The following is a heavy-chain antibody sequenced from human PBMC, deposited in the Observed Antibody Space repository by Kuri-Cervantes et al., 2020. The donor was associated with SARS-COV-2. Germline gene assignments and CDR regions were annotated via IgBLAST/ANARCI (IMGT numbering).Heavy chain of an antibody. J-gene: IGHJ4*02. Sequence: ASVKVSCKDSGYTFTGYYMHWVLQAPGQGLEWMGWINPNSGGTNYAQQFQGRVTLTMETSISTAYMELSSLRSEDTAVYYCASAGYYCRSTCCPSLPDYWGQGTLVTVSS. CDR3: ASAGYYCRSTCCPSLPDY. D-gene: IGHD2-2*01. V-gene: IGHV1-2*02. CDR2: INPNSGGT. CDR1: GYTFTGYY.